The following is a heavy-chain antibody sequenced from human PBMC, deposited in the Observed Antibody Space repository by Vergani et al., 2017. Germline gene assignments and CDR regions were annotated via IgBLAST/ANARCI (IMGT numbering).Heavy chain of an antibody. J-gene: IGHJ4*02. V-gene: IGHV3-30*03. D-gene: IGHD2-2*01. CDR2: ISNDGTHD. CDR1: GFGFKNFA. Sequence: QVSLVESGGGVVQPGRSLTLTCSASGFGFKNFAMHWVRQAPGKGLEWVATISNDGTHDYYEPSVRGRFAVSRDNFKNTMYLNMDRLTTDDTAVYFCARDGTDICVSSSEYSHLLDYRGQGVLVTVSS. CDR3: ARDGTDICVSSSEYSHLLDY.